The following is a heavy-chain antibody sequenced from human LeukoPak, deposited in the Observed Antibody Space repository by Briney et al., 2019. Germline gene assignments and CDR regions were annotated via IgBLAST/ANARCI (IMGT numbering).Heavy chain of an antibody. D-gene: IGHD2-15*01. CDR1: GFTFSSYA. CDR3: ARDGYCSGGSCYRYYYYYMDV. V-gene: IGHV3-23*01. CDR2: ISGGST. Sequence: PGGSLRLSCAASGFTFSSYAMSWVRQAPGKGLEWVSAISGGSTYYAYSVKGRFTISRDNSKNTLYLQMNSLRAEDTAVYYCARDGYCSGGSCYRYYYYYMDVWGKGTTVTVSS. J-gene: IGHJ6*03.